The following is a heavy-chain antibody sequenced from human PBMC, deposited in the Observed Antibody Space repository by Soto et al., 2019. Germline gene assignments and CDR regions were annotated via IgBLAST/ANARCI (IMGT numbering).Heavy chain of an antibody. V-gene: IGHV3-23*01. CDR2: ISGSGGST. Sequence: AISGSGGSTYYADSVKGRFTISRDNSKNTLYLQMNSLRAEDTAVYYCAKPTPDIVVLPAATFDYWGQGTLVTVSS. J-gene: IGHJ4*02. CDR3: AKPTPDIVVLPAATFDY. D-gene: IGHD2-2*01.